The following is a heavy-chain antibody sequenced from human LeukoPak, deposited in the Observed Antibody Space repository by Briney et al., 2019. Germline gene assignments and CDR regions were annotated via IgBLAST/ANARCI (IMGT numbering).Heavy chain of an antibody. D-gene: IGHD3-9*01. CDR3: AKEYDRVHDAFDI. CDR1: GFTFSSN. J-gene: IGHJ3*02. CDR2: ISYDGSKE. V-gene: IGHV3-30*18. Sequence: PGGSLRLSCVVSGFTFSSNHWVRQAPGKGLEWVAVISYDGSKEYYADSVKGRFTISRDSSESTLSLQMNSLRAEDTAVYYCAKEYDRVHDAFDIWGQGTMVTVSS.